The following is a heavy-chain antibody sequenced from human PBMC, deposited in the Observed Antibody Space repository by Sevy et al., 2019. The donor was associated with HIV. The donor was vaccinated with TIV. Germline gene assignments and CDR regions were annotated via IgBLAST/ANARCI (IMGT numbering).Heavy chain of an antibody. CDR2: LQSGGST. CDR3: TRSLAAGFFVTFDH. D-gene: IGHD2-21*02. CDR1: GFTVSSKF. V-gene: IGHV3-53*01. Sequence: GGSLRLSCEVSGFTVSSKFMSWVRQAPGKGLEWVSVLQSGGSTHYADSVKGRFTISRDNSKNTLYLLMNNLRPEDTATYYSTRSLAAGFFVTFDHWGQGAPVTVSS. J-gene: IGHJ4*02.